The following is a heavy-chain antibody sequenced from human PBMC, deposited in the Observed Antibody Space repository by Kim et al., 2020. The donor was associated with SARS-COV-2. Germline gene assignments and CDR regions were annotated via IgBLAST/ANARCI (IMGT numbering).Heavy chain of an antibody. CDR2: INAGNGNT. D-gene: IGHD2-15*01. V-gene: IGHV1-3*01. J-gene: IGHJ6*02. CDR1: GYTFTSYA. CDR3: ARDVVTRVGYYGMDV. Sequence: ASVKVSRKASGYTFTSYAMHWVRQAPGQRLEWMGWINAGNGNTKYSQKFQGRVTITRDTSASTAYMELSSLRSEDTAVYYCARDVVTRVGYYGMDVWGQGTTVTVSS.